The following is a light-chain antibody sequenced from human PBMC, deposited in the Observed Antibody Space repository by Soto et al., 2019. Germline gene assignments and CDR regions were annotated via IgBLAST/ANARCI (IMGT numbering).Light chain of an antibody. CDR2: EVT. Sequence: QSALAQPASVSGSPGQSMTISCTGTGSDVGGYDYVSWYQQHPGTAPRLIIFEVTNRPSGVSNRFSGSKSGNTASLTISGLQAEDEADYYCTSYTSSSTQVFGTGTKVTAL. J-gene: IGLJ1*01. CDR3: TSYTSSSTQV. V-gene: IGLV2-14*01. CDR1: GSDVGGYDY.